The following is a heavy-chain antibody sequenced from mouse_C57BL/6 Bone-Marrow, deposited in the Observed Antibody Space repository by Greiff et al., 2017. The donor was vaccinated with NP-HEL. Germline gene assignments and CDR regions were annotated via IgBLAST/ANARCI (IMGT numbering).Heavy chain of an antibody. D-gene: IGHD2-4*01. J-gene: IGHJ3*01. V-gene: IGHV1-53*01. CDR3: AQAGPYDYDYAY. CDR2: IKPSNGGT. Sequence: QVQLQQSGTELVKPGASVKLSCKASGYTFTSYWMHWVKQRPGQGLEWIGNIKPSNGGTNYNEKFKSKATLTVDKSSSTAYMQLSSLTSEDSAVYYCAQAGPYDYDYAYWGQGTLVTVSA. CDR1: GYTFTSYW.